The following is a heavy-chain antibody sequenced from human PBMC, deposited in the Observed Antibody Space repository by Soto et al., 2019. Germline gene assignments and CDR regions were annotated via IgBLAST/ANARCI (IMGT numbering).Heavy chain of an antibody. CDR2: IKQDGSEK. Sequence: EVQLVESGGGLVQSGGSLRLSRAASGFTFSSYWMSWVRQGPGKGPEWVANIKQDGSEKYYVDSVKGRFTISRDNAKNSLYLQMTSLRAEDTAVYHCAKSLSAIPGDSWGQGTLVTVSS. D-gene: IGHD2-2*01. V-gene: IGHV3-7*05. CDR1: GFTFSSYW. CDR3: AKSLSAIPGDS. J-gene: IGHJ4*02.